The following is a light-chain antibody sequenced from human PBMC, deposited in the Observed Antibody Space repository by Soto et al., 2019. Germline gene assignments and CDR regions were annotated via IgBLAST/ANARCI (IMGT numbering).Light chain of an antibody. J-gene: IGKJ1*01. Sequence: EIVLTQSPGTLSLSPGETATLSCTASQTVSANSLAWYQRKPGQAPRLRIDSASSRATGIPDRFSGSGSGTDFTLTISRLETEDFAVYFCQQYGSSPTCGQGSKVDIK. V-gene: IGKV3-20*01. CDR2: SAS. CDR3: QQYGSSPT. CDR1: QTVSANS.